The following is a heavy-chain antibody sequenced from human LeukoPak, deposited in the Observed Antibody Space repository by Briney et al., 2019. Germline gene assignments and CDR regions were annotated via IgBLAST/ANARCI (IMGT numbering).Heavy chain of an antibody. J-gene: IGHJ4*02. CDR3: ARAAAGTTLNFDY. Sequence: GGSLRLSCAASGLTFSSYWMSWVRQAPGKGLGWEANIKQDGSEKYYVDSVKGRFTISRDNAKNSLYLQMNSLRAEDTAVYYCARAAAGTTLNFDYWGQGTLVTVSS. CDR2: IKQDGSEK. CDR1: GLTFSSYW. D-gene: IGHD6-13*01. V-gene: IGHV3-7*01.